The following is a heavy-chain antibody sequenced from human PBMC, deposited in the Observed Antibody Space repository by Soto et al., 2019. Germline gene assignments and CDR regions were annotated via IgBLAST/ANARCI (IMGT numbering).Heavy chain of an antibody. J-gene: IGHJ4*02. Sequence: EVQLVESGGGLVQPGGSLRLSCVASGFSFSDHFMDWVRQAPGKGLQWVGRTRNKANSYTTEYSASVKGRFTVSRDDSKNSVYLQMNSLKTEDTAVYYCARDKVGGGFDYWGQGTLVTVSS. CDR2: TRNKANSYTT. D-gene: IGHD1-26*01. V-gene: IGHV3-72*01. CDR3: ARDKVGGGFDY. CDR1: GFSFSDHF.